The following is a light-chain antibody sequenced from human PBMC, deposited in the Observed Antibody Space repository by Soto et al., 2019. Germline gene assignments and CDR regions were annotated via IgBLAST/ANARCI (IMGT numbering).Light chain of an antibody. CDR3: SSYTSSSTLEV. CDR1: SSDVGNYNY. Sequence: QSVLTQPASVSGSPGQSITISCTGTSSDVGNYNYVSWYQQHPGKAPKLMIYDVSNRPSGVSNRFSGSKSGNTASLTISGLQAADEADYYCSSYTSSSTLEVFGTGTKVTVL. CDR2: DVS. J-gene: IGLJ1*01. V-gene: IGLV2-14*01.